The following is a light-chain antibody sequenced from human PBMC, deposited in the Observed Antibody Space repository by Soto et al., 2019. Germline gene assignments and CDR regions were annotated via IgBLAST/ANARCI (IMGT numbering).Light chain of an antibody. CDR1: QSVSSNF. V-gene: IGKV3-20*01. CDR2: GAS. J-gene: IGKJ4*01. Sequence: EIVLTQSPGTLSLSPGERATLSCRASQSVSSNFLAWYQQKPGQAPRLLIYGASTRATGIPDRFSGRGSGTDFTLTISRLEPEDFALYYCQQYGSSPPLTFGGGTKVE. CDR3: QQYGSSPPLT.